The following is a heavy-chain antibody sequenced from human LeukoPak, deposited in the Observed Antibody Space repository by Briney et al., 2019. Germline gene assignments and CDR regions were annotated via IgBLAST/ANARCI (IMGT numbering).Heavy chain of an antibody. CDR3: ARDLLVAYSAGLLWDAFHF. V-gene: IGHV1-18*01. D-gene: IGHD5-12*01. J-gene: IGHJ3*01. CDR2: ISAYNGNT. CDR1: GYTFSSYG. Sequence: GASVKVSCKASGYTFSSYGISWVRQAPGQGLEWMGWISAYNGNTNYAQKLQGRVTMTTDTSTSTAYMELRSLRSDDTAVYYCARDLLVAYSAGLLWDAFHFWGQGTLVTVSS.